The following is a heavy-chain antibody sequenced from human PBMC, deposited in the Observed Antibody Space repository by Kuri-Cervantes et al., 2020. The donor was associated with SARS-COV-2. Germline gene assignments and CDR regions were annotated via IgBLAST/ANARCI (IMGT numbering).Heavy chain of an antibody. V-gene: IGHV4-39*07. Sequence: GSLRLSCTVSGGSISSSSYYWGWIRQPPGKGLEWIGSIYYSGSTDYNPSLKSRVTISVDTSKNQFSLKLSSVTAADTAVYYCARHYYDFWSGPFYGMDVWGQGTTVTVSS. D-gene: IGHD3-3*01. J-gene: IGHJ6*02. CDR1: GGSISSSSYY. CDR2: IYYSGST. CDR3: ARHYYDFWSGPFYGMDV.